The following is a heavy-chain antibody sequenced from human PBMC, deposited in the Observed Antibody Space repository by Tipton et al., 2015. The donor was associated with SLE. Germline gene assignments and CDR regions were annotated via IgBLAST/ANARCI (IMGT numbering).Heavy chain of an antibody. V-gene: IGHV3-66*02. J-gene: IGHJ4*02. CDR3: ATSIAADY. CDR2: IYSGGST. CDR1: GFTVSSNY. Sequence: SLRLSCAASGFTVSSNYMSWVRQAPGKGLEWVSVIYSGGSTYYADSVKGRFTISRDNSKNTLYLQMNSLRAEDTTVYYCATSIAADYWGQGTLVTVSS. D-gene: IGHD6-6*01.